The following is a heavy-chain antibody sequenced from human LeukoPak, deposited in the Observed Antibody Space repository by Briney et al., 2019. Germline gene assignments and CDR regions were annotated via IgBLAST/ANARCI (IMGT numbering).Heavy chain of an antibody. CDR3: ARDYDYDFWSDHHRNWFDP. V-gene: IGHV3-21*01. J-gene: IGHJ5*02. CDR2: ISSSSYI. Sequence: PGGSLRLSCAASGFTFSSYSMNWVRQAPGKGLEWVSSISSSSYIYYADSVKGRFTISRDNAENSLYLQMNSLRAEDTAVYYCARDYDYDFWSDHHRNWFDPWGQGTLVTVSS. CDR1: GFTFSSYS. D-gene: IGHD3-3*01.